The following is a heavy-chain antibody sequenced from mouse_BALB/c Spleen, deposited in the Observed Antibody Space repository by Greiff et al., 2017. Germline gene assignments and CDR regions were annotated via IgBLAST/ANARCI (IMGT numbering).Heavy chain of an antibody. D-gene: IGHD1-2*01. Sequence: EVQRVESGGGLVKPGGSLKLSCAASGFTFSSYAMSWVRQSPEKRLEWVAEISSGGSYTYYPDTVTGRFTISRDNAKNTLYLEMSSLRSEDTAMYYCARSGFTTATGSWFAYWGQGTLVTVSA. CDR2: ISSGGSYT. CDR3: ARSGFTTATGSWFAY. J-gene: IGHJ3*01. CDR1: GFTFSSYA. V-gene: IGHV5-9-4*01.